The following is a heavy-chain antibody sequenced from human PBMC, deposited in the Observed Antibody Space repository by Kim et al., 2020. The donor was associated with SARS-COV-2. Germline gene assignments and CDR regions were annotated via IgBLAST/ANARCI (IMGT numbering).Heavy chain of an antibody. CDR3: AKDHGGP. J-gene: IGHJ5*02. V-gene: IGHV3-30*18. CDR2: ISYDGSNK. D-gene: IGHD3-16*01. Sequence: GGSLRLSCAASGFTFSSYGMHWVRQAPGKGLEWVAVISYDGSNKYYADSVKGRFTISRDNSKNTLYLQMNSLRAEDTAVYYCAKDHGGPWGQGTLVTVSS. CDR1: GFTFSSYG.